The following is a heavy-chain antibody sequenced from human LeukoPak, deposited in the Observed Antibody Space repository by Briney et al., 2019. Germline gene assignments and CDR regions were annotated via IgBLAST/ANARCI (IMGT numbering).Heavy chain of an antibody. V-gene: IGHV3-23*01. D-gene: IGHD6-13*01. CDR1: GLIFTNAW. CDR2: ISGSGGST. J-gene: IGHJ4*02. Sequence: LGGSLRLSCAASGLIFTNAWMTWVRQAPGKGLEWVSGISGSGGSTYYADSVKGRFTISRDNSKNTLYLQMNTLRAEDTALYYCVKDLHSSSWFVFDYWGQGTLVTVSS. CDR3: VKDLHSSSWFVFDY.